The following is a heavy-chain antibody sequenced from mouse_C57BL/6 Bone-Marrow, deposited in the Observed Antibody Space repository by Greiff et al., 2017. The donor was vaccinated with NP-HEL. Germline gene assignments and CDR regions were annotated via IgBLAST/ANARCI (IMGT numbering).Heavy chain of an antibody. Sequence: DVMLVESGGGLVKPGGSLKLSCAASGFTFSDYGMHWVRQAPEKGLEWVAYISSGSSTIYYADTVKGRFTISRDNAKNTLFLQMSSLRSEDTAMYYCARLYYGSSDYWGQGTTLTVSS. CDR3: ARLYYGSSDY. CDR1: GFTFSDYG. D-gene: IGHD1-1*01. V-gene: IGHV5-17*01. CDR2: ISSGSSTI. J-gene: IGHJ2*01.